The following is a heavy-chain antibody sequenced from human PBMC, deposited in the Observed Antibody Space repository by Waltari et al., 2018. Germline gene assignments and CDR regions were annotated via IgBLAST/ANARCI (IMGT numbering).Heavy chain of an antibody. J-gene: IGHJ4*02. Sequence: QLQLQESGPGLVKPSETLSLPCPVSGGSISSSRYYWGWIRQPPGKGLAWIGSIYSSGSTYYNPSLKSRVTIAVDTSKNHFSLKLSSVTAADTAVYYCARGAGATPGYWGQGTLVTVSS. V-gene: IGHV4-39*01. CDR1: GGSISSSRYY. CDR3: ARGAGATPGY. D-gene: IGHD1-26*01. CDR2: IYSSGST.